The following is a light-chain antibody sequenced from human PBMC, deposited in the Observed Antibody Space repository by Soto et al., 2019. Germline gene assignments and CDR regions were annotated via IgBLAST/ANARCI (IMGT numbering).Light chain of an antibody. CDR1: QSISSW. CDR3: QQYNGYLRT. J-gene: IGKJ1*01. V-gene: IGKV1-5*01. CDR2: DAS. Sequence: DIQMTQSPSTLSASVGDRVTITCRASQSISSWLAWYQQKPGKAPKLLIYDASSLESGVPSRFSGSGSGTEFTLTISSLQPDDFATYYCQQYNGYLRTFGQGTKVEIK.